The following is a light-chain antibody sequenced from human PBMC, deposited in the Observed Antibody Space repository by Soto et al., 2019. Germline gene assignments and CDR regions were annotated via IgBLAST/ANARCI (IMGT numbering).Light chain of an antibody. CDR2: DVS. V-gene: IGLV2-11*01. CDR1: SSDVGGYNS. Sequence: QSALTQPRSVSGSPGQSVTISCTGTSSDVGGYNSVSRYQQHPGKAPKLMIYDVSKRPSGVPDRFSGSKSGNTASLTISGLQAEDEADYYCCSYAGSYTVVFGGGTKLTVL. J-gene: IGLJ2*01. CDR3: CSYAGSYTVV.